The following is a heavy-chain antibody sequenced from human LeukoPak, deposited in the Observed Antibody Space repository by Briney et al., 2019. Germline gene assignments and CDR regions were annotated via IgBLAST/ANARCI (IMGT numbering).Heavy chain of an antibody. J-gene: IGHJ6*02. CDR3: ARGGGSGWPYYYYGMDV. CDR1: GGSFSGYY. V-gene: IGHV4-34*01. CDR2: INHSGST. D-gene: IGHD6-19*01. Sequence: SETLSLTCAVYGGSFSGYYWSWIRQPPGKGLEWIGEINHSGSTNYNPSLKSRVTISVDTSKNQFSLKLSSVTAADTAVYYCARGGGSGWPYYYYGMDVWGQGITVTVSS.